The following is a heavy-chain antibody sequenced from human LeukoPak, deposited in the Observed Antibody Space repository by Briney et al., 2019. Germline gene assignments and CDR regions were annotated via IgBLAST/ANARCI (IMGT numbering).Heavy chain of an antibody. J-gene: IGHJ4*02. D-gene: IGHD1-7*01. CDR2: IKEDETQK. CDR3: ARWNWFPDY. V-gene: IGHV3-7*01. CDR1: GFTFSSYW. Sequence: GGSLRLSCGASGFTFSSYWMSWVRQAPGKGLEWVANIKEDETQKYYVDSVRGRFTISRDNAKNSLFLQMNSLRGEDTAVYYCARWNWFPDYWGQGTLVTVSS.